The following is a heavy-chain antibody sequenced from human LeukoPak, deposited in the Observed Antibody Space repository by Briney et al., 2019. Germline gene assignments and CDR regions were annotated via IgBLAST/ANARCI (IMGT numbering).Heavy chain of an antibody. Sequence: SGTLSLTCAVYGGSLSGNYGSWIRQPPGKGLEWIGEINHSGSTNYNPSLKSRVTLSVDTSKNQFSLKLRSVTAADTAVYYCARASGAVWYFALWGRGTLVSVSS. CDR1: GGSLSGNY. D-gene: IGHD6-19*01. CDR2: INHSGST. J-gene: IGHJ2*01. CDR3: ARASGAVWYFAL. V-gene: IGHV4-34*01.